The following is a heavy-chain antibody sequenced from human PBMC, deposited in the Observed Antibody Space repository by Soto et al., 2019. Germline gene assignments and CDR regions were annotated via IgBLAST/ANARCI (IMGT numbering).Heavy chain of an antibody. CDR1: GGSISSSSYY. CDR2: IYYSGST. D-gene: IGHD6-13*01. Sequence: QLQLQESGPGLVKPSETLSLTCTVSGGSISSSSYYWVWIRQPPGKGLEWIGSIYYSGSTYYNPSLKSRVTISVDTSKNQFSLKLSSVTAADTAVYYCARSHKTPSSSWDPGYYYYYYYGMDVWGQGTTVTVSS. J-gene: IGHJ6*02. V-gene: IGHV4-39*01. CDR3: ARSHKTPSSSWDPGYYYYYYYGMDV.